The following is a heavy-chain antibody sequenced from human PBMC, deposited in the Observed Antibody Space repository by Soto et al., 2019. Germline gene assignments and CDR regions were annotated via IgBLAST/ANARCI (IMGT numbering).Heavy chain of an antibody. CDR2: IYPGDSDT. D-gene: IGHD6-13*01. Sequence: GESLKISCKGFGFSFTNYWIGWVRQMPGKGLEWMGIIYPGDSDTRYSPSFRGQVTISADKSISTAYLQWSSLKASDTAMYYCARHQLVGYSSPFDYWGQGTLVTVSS. V-gene: IGHV5-51*01. J-gene: IGHJ4*02. CDR1: GFSFTNYW. CDR3: ARHQLVGYSSPFDY.